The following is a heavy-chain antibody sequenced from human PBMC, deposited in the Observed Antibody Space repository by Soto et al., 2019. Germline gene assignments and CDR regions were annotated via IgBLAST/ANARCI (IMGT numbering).Heavy chain of an antibody. CDR2: IIPILGIA. V-gene: IGHV1-69*08. D-gene: IGHD6-19*01. J-gene: IGHJ5*02. CDR1: GGTFSSYT. CDR3: ATDVEDSSGWSPPVWFDP. Sequence: QVQLVQSGAEVKKPGSSVKVSCKASGGTFSSYTISWVRQAPGQGLEWMGRIIPILGIANYAQKFQGRVTIAADKSTRTAYMEQSSLRSEDTAVYYCATDVEDSSGWSPPVWFDPWGQGTLVTVSS.